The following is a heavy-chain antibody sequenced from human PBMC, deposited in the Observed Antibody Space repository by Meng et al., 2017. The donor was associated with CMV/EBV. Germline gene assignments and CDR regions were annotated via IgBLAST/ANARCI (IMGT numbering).Heavy chain of an antibody. D-gene: IGHD1-7*01. V-gene: IGHV4-39*01. Sequence: GSLRLSCTVSGGSISSSTYYWGWIRQPPGKGLEWFGSIFYSGRAFYNPSLKSRISISVDTSKNQFSLKLSSVTAADTDVYYCERIMAGTKSYGMDIWGQGTTVTVSS. CDR3: ERIMAGTKSYGMDI. CDR2: IFYSGRA. CDR1: GGSISSSTYY. J-gene: IGHJ6*02.